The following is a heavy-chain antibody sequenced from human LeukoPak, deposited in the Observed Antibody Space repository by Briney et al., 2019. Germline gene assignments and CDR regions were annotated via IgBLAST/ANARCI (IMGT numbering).Heavy chain of an antibody. CDR1: GDSISSSY. CDR2: IYYSGST. V-gene: IGHV4-59*01. CDR3: ARGRGYFDC. J-gene: IGHJ4*02. Sequence: SETLSLTFTVSGDSISSSYWSWIGQPPGKGLKWIGYIYYSGSTNYNPSLKSPVPLSVHTSKSQFSLKLNSFTAADTAVYYCARGRGYFDCWGQGTLATVA. D-gene: IGHD3-10*01.